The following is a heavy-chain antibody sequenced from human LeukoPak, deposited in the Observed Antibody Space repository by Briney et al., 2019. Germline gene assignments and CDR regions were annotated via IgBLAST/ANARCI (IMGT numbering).Heavy chain of an antibody. D-gene: IGHD4-17*01. CDR2: IFYSGST. J-gene: IGHJ5*02. V-gene: IGHV4-39*07. CDR3: ARGKNSLTTVTTRGWFDP. CDR1: GGSISSSSYY. Sequence: SETLSLTCTVSGGSISSSSYYWGWIRQPPGKGLEWIGSIFYSGSTYYNPSLKSRVTISVDTSKKQFSLKLSSVTAADTAVYYCARGKNSLTTVTTRGWFDPWGQGTLVTVSS.